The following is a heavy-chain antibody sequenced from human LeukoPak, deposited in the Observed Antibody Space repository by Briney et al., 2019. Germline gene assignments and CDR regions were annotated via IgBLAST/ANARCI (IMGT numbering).Heavy chain of an antibody. CDR1: GGSISSSSYY. CDR3: ARHTGIRSSFEY. J-gene: IGHJ4*02. CDR2: IYYSGST. V-gene: IGHV4-39*01. D-gene: IGHD3-10*01. Sequence: SETLSLTCTVSGGSISSSSYYWGWIRQPPGKGLEWIGSIYYSGSTYYNPSLKSRVTISVDTSKNQFSLKLSSVTAADTAVYYCARHTGIRSSFEYWGQGALVTVSS.